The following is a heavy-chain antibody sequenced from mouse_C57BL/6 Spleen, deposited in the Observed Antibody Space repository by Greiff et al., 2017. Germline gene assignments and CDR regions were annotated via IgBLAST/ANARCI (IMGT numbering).Heavy chain of an antibody. V-gene: IGHV5-9-1*02. CDR1: GFTFSSYA. CDR2: ISSGGDYI. Sequence: EVKVVESGEGLVKPGGSLKLSCAASGFTFSSYAMSWVRQTPEKRLEWVAYISSGGDYIYYADTVKGRFTISRDNARNTLYLQMSSLKSEDTAMYYCTGYDYDDVYYFDYWGQGTTLTVSS. D-gene: IGHD2-4*01. CDR3: TGYDYDDVYYFDY. J-gene: IGHJ2*01.